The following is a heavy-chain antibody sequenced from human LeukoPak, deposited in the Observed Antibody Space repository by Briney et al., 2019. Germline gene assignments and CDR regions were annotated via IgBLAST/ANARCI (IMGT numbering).Heavy chain of an antibody. CDR3: AKGKGGSYYSGPIDY. V-gene: IGHV3-9*01. D-gene: IGHD1-26*01. J-gene: IGHJ4*02. Sequence: GGSLRLSCAASGFTFDDYAMHWVRQAPGKGLEWVSGISWNSGSIGYADSVKGRFAISRDNAKNSLYLQMNSLRAEDTALYYCAKGKGGSYYSGPIDYWGQGTLVTVSS. CDR1: GFTFDDYA. CDR2: ISWNSGSI.